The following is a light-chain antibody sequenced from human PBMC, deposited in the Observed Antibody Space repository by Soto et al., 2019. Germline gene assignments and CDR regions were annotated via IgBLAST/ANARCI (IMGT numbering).Light chain of an antibody. Sequence: QSVLTQPYSASGTPGQRVTISCSGSSSNIGSHTLNWYQQLPGSAPSLLIYSDNQRPSGVPDRFPCSTSGTSASLAISGPQSEDEAEYYCAGWDYTLNAAVFGGGTKLTVL. CDR2: SDN. V-gene: IGLV1-44*01. CDR1: SSNIGSHT. CDR3: AGWDYTLNAAV. J-gene: IGLJ2*01.